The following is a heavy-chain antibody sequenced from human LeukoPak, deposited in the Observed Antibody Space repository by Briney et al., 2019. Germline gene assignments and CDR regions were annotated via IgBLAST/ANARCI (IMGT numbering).Heavy chain of an antibody. CDR1: GYTFTSYY. Sequence: ASVKVSCKASGYTFTSYYMHWVRQAPGQGLKGMGIINPSGGSTTYAQKFQGRVTMTSDTSTSTVYMELSSLRSEDTAVYYCARDPGNTGSSELAYWGQGTLVTVSS. J-gene: IGHJ4*02. V-gene: IGHV1-46*01. CDR2: INPSGGST. CDR3: ARDPGNTGSSELAY. D-gene: IGHD1-26*01.